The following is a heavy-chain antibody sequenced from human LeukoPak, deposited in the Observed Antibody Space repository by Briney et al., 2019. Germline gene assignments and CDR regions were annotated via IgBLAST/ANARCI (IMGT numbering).Heavy chain of an antibody. V-gene: IGHV3-7*05. CDR3: ARGEYYYDGGY. CDR1: GLTFSSYW. D-gene: IGHD3-22*01. J-gene: IGHJ4*02. CDR2: IKEDGSEK. Sequence: GGSLRLSCAASGLTFSSYWMSWVRQAPGKGLEWVANIKEDGSEKNYADSVKGRFTISRDNAKNSLYLQMNSLRAEDTAVYYCARGEYYYDGGYWGQGTLVTVSS.